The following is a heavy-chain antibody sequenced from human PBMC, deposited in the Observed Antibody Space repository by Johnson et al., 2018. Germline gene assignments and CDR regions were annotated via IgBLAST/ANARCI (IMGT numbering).Heavy chain of an antibody. CDR3: ARRSDGSGYQYRPGAFDA. CDR2: INQDGSEK. CDR1: GFTFSLHW. V-gene: IGHV3-7*01. J-gene: IGHJ3*01. D-gene: IGHD3-22*01. Sequence: VQLVESGGGVVQPGGSLRLSCAASGFTFSLHWMSWVRQAPGKGLEWVANINQDGSEKYYVDSVKGRITISRDNAKNSLFLQMNSLRAEDTAVYYWARRSDGSGYQYRPGAFDAWGQGTML.